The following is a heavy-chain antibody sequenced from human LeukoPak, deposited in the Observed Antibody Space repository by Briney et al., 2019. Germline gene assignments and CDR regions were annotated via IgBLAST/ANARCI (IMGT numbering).Heavy chain of an antibody. CDR1: GYTFTGYY. CDR3: ARARVGANYYFDY. CDR2: INLKSGGT. J-gene: IGHJ4*02. Sequence: ASVKVSCKASGYTFTGYYMHWVRQAPGQGLEWMGWINLKSGGTNYAQKFQGRVTMTRDTSISTAYMELSRLRSDDTAVYYCARARVGANYYFDYWGQGTLVTVSS. D-gene: IGHD1-26*01. V-gene: IGHV1-2*02.